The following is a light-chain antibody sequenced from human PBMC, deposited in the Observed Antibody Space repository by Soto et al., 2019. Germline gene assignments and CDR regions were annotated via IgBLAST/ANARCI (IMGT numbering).Light chain of an antibody. V-gene: IGKV3-20*01. Sequence: EVVLTQSPGTLSLSPGERATLSCRASQTVTTSQLTWFQQKPGQAPRLLIYAASIRAAGIPDRFSGSGSGTDFTLTLSRPEPEDFAVYYCQQYGSAPFTFGGGTKVEIK. CDR3: QQYGSAPFT. CDR1: QTVTTSQ. CDR2: AAS. J-gene: IGKJ4*01.